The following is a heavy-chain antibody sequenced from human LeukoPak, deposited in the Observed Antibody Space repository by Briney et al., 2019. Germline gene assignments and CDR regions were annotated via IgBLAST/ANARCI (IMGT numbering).Heavy chain of an antibody. Sequence: PGGSLRLSCAASGFTFSSYAMSWVRQAPGKGLEWVSAISGSGGSTYYADSVKGRFTISRDNSKNTLYLQMNSLRAEDTAVYYCAKENRDSSGARAGAFDIWGQGTMVTVSS. J-gene: IGHJ3*02. CDR3: AKENRDSSGARAGAFDI. CDR1: GFTFSSYA. D-gene: IGHD3-22*01. CDR2: ISGSGGST. V-gene: IGHV3-23*01.